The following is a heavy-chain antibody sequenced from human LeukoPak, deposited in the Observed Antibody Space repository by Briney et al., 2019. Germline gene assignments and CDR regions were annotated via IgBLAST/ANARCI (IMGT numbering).Heavy chain of an antibody. CDR3: AKLPHSRGGSYSDY. Sequence: GGSLRLSCEASGFTFSSYAMSWARQAPGKGLEWVSTISSAGGIPTYYADSVKGRFTISRGNSKNTVYLQMNNLRAEDTAVYYCAKLPHSRGGSYSDYWGQGTLVTVSS. D-gene: IGHD3-10*01. CDR2: ISSAGGIPT. CDR1: GFTFSSYA. J-gene: IGHJ4*02. V-gene: IGHV3-23*01.